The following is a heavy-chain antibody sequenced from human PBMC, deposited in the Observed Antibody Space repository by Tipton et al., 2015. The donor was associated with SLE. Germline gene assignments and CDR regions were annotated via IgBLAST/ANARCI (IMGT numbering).Heavy chain of an antibody. CDR1: GGSISRSSYY. CDR2: IYTSGST. V-gene: IGHV4-61*02. J-gene: IGHJ4*02. D-gene: IGHD2-2*01. CDR3: AKNPAAAPDDY. Sequence: TLSLTCTVSGGSISRSSYYWSWIRQPAGKGLEWIGRIYTSGSTNYNPSLKSRVTISVDTSKNQFSLRLSSVTAADTAVYYCAKNPAAAPDDYWGPGTLVTVSS.